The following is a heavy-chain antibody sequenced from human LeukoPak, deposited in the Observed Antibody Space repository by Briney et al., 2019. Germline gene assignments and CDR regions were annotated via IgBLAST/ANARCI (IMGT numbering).Heavy chain of an antibody. D-gene: IGHD2-2*01. CDR2: IYYSGST. Sequence: PSETLSLTCTVSGGSISSYYWSWIRQPPGKGVEWIGYIYYSGSTNYNPSLKSRVTISVDTSKNQFSLKLSSVTAADTAVYYCARLGYCSSTSCYVHYGMDVWGQGTTVTVSS. J-gene: IGHJ6*02. CDR1: GGSISSYY. CDR3: ARLGYCSSTSCYVHYGMDV. V-gene: IGHV4-59*08.